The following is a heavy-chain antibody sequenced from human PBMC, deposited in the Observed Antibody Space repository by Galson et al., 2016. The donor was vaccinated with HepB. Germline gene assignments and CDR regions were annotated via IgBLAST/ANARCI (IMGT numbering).Heavy chain of an antibody. J-gene: IGHJ6*02. D-gene: IGHD4-17*01. CDR1: GFTFDDYA. CDR2: ISRHSGSI. CDR3: AKGRYGDTGYYYNAMEV. V-gene: IGHV3-9*01. Sequence: SLRLSCAASGFTFDDYAMHWVRQGPGKGLEWVSGISRHSGSIGYADSVKGRFTISRDNAKNSLFLQMNSLRVEDTALYYCAKGRYGDTGYYYNAMEVWGQGTTVTVSS.